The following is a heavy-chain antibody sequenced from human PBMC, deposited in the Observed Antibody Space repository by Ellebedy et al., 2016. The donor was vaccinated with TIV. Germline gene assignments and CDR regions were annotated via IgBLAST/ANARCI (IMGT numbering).Heavy chain of an antibody. V-gene: IGHV1-3*01. CDR1: GYTFTSYA. D-gene: IGHD3-10*01. CDR2: INPGKGNT. Sequence: AASVKVSCKASGYTFTSYAVHWARHAPGQRLEWMGWINPGKGNTKYSQKFQGRVTITSDTAASTAYMQLISLKTEDPAVYSGARFRGHLGTGSQPNYGLDVWGQGTTVIVSS. CDR3: ARFRGHLGTGSQPNYGLDV. J-gene: IGHJ6*02.